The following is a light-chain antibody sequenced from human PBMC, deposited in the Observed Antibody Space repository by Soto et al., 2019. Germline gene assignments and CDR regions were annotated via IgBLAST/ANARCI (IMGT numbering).Light chain of an antibody. CDR3: FSYAGSSTYA. CDR1: SSDVGSYNL. J-gene: IGLJ1*01. V-gene: IGLV2-23*01. CDR2: EGS. Sequence: SVLTQPASVSGSPGQSITISCAGTSSDVGSYNLVSWYQNHPGKAPKLMIYEGSKRPSGVSNRFSGSKSGNTASLTISGLQAADEADYFCFSYAGSSTYAFGNGTKVTVL.